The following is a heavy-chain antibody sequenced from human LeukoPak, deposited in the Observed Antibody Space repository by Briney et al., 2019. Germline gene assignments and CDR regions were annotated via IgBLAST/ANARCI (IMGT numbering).Heavy chain of an antibody. D-gene: IGHD6-19*01. CDR3: ARSDRLNSGWADYYYYYMDV. V-gene: IGHV1-69*05. CDR2: IIPIFGTA. CDR1: GGTFTIYA. J-gene: IGHJ6*03. Sequence: GASVKVSCKASGGTFTIYAIGWVRQAPGQGLEWMGGIIPIFGTANYAQKFQGRVTITTDESTSTAYMELSSLRSEDTAVYYCARSDRLNSGWADYYYYYMDVWGKGTTVTVSS.